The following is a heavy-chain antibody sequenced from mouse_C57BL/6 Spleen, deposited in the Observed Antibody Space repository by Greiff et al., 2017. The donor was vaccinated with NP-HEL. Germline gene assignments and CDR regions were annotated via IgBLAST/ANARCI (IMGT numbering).Heavy chain of an antibody. CDR2: IDPEDGET. CDR1: GFNIKDYY. Sequence: EVKLMESGAELVKPGASVKLSCTASGFNIKDYYMHWVKQRTEQGLEWIGRIDPEDGETKYAPKFQGKATITADTSSNTAYLQLSSLTSEDTAVDYCALDSSGLYAMDYWGQGTSVTVSS. D-gene: IGHD3-2*02. CDR3: ALDSSGLYAMDY. V-gene: IGHV14-2*01. J-gene: IGHJ4*01.